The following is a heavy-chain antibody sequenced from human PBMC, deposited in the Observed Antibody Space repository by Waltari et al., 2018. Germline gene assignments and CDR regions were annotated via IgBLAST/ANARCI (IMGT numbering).Heavy chain of an antibody. Sequence: EVQLVQYGAELKETGESLKISCLGSGYIFSDYWIGWVRQMPGKGLEGVGLVFPGDAETRYSPPFQGPVTISAVPSINTSYLQWSSLKASATAIYYCARGTGGNTYFFDYLGPGTLVTVSS. D-gene: IGHD2-15*01. CDR3: ARGTGGNTYFFDY. CDR1: GYIFSDYW. CDR2: VFPGDAET. J-gene: IGHJ4*02. V-gene: IGHV5-51*01.